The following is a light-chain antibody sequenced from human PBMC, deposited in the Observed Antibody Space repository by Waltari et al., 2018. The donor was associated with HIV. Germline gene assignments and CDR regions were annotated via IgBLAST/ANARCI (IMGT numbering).Light chain of an antibody. CDR2: RNN. Sequence: QSVLTQPPSASGTPGQRVTISCSGSSSNIGSFYVYWYQQLPGSAPKLLIYRNNQRPSGVPDRFSGSKSGTSASLASSGLRSEDEADYYCAAWTDSLRGVVFGGGTKLSVL. J-gene: IGLJ2*01. CDR1: SSNIGSFY. V-gene: IGLV1-47*01. CDR3: AAWTDSLRGVV.